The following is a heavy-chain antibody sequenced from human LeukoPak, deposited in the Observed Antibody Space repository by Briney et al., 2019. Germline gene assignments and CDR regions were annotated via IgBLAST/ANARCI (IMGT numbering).Heavy chain of an antibody. CDR2: IYYSGST. Sequence: SETLSLTCTVSGGSISSGDYYWSWIRQPPGKGLEWIGYIYYSGSTYYNPSLKSRVTISVDTSKNQFSLKLSSVTAADTAVYYCARGGGGDIVVVPAAMPTYYFDYWGQGTLVTVSS. CDR1: GGSISSGDYY. CDR3: ARGGGGDIVVVPAAMPTYYFDY. J-gene: IGHJ4*02. V-gene: IGHV4-30-4*01. D-gene: IGHD2-2*01.